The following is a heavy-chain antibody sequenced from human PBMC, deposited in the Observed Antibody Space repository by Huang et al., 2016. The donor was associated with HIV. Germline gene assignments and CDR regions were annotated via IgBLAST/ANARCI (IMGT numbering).Heavy chain of an antibody. CDR3: ARGPLHRAIMNWGEGFDDGWRTGFDP. CDR1: GYTFSFHD. D-gene: IGHD7-27*01. J-gene: IGHJ5*02. V-gene: IGHV1-8*01. CDR2: ANPRSGNT. Sequence: QEPLVQSGAEVKKPGDSVKVSCKASGYTFSFHDVHWVRQVSGHGLEWMGWANPRSGNTGYERNIHGRVTMTTNTSVTTAYIELRSLTSEDTAVEFWARGPLHRAIMNWGEGFDDGWRTGFDPWGQGTLVIVTS.